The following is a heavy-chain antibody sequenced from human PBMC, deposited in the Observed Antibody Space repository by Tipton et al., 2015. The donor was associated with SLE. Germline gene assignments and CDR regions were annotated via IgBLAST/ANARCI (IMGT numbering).Heavy chain of an antibody. Sequence: LRLSCTVSGGSIRSHHWSWIRQPPGKGLEWIGYIYYSGSTNYNPSLKSRVTISVDTSKNQFSLKLSSVTAADTAAYYCARAEGSWDAFDIWGQGTMVTVSS. V-gene: IGHV4-59*11. CDR2: IYYSGST. CDR1: GGSIRSHH. J-gene: IGHJ3*02. CDR3: ARAEGSWDAFDI. D-gene: IGHD2-15*01.